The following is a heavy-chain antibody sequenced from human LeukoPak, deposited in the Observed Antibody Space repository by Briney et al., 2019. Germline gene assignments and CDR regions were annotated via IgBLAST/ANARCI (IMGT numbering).Heavy chain of an antibody. CDR3: ARGRYYYDSSGWLRAKYYFDY. CDR1: GGSISSYY. CDR2: INHSGST. J-gene: IGHJ4*02. V-gene: IGHV4-34*01. Sequence: PSETLSLTCTVSGGSISSYYWSWIRQPPGKGLEWIGEINHSGSTNYNPSLKSRVTISVDTSKNQFSLKLSSVTAADTAVYYCARGRYYYDSSGWLRAKYYFDYWGQGTLVTVSS. D-gene: IGHD3-22*01.